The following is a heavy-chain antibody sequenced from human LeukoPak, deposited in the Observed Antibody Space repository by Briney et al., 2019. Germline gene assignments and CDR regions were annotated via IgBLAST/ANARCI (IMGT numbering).Heavy chain of an antibody. V-gene: IGHV3-48*04. CDR3: ARDRGSSSWSRAEYFQH. Sequence: KSGGSLRLSCAASAFSLNAYSMNWVRQAPGKGLEWVSYISSSSSTIYYADSVKGRFTISRDNAKNSLYLQMNSLRAEDTAVYYCARDRGSSSWSRAEYFQHWGQGTLVTVSS. CDR1: AFSLNAYS. CDR2: ISSSSSTI. D-gene: IGHD6-13*01. J-gene: IGHJ1*01.